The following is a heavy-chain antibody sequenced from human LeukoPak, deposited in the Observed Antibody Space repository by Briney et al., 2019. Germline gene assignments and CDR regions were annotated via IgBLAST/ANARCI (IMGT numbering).Heavy chain of an antibody. CDR3: AKDGCSGGSCSMDY. CDR1: GFTFSSYG. D-gene: IGHD2-15*01. Sequence: GGSLRLSCAASGFTFSSYGMHWVRQAPGKGLEWVAVISYDGSNKCYADPVKGRFTISRDNSKNTLYLQMNSLRAEDTAVYYCAKDGCSGGSCSMDYWGQGTLVTVSS. V-gene: IGHV3-30*18. J-gene: IGHJ4*02. CDR2: ISYDGSNK.